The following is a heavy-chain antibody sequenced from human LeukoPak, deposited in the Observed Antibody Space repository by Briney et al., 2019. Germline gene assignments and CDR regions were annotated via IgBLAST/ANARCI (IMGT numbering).Heavy chain of an antibody. CDR2: IHYSGNT. J-gene: IGHJ4*02. Sequence: SQTLSLTCAVSGGSSRSGDYFWSWIRQPPGKGLEWIGHIHYSGNTYYNPSLKSRVSISVDTSKNQFSLKLSSVTAADTAVYYCARENNDYGGKKAFDYWGQGTLVTLST. D-gene: IGHD4-23*01. V-gene: IGHV4-30-4*01. CDR3: ARENNDYGGKKAFDY. CDR1: GGSSRSGDYF.